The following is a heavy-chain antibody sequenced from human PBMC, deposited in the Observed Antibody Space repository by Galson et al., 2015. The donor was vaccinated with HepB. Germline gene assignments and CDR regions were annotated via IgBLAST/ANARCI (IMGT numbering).Heavy chain of an antibody. CDR3: ARDSRVLAVGRSAFDI. CDR1: GYTFTSYG. D-gene: IGHD6-19*01. Sequence: SVKVSCKASGYTFTSYGISWVRQAPGQGLEWMGWISAYNGNTNYAQKLQGRVTMTTDTSTSTAYMELRSLRSDDTAVYYCARDSRVLAVGRSAFDIWGQGTMVTVSS. CDR2: ISAYNGNT. J-gene: IGHJ3*02. V-gene: IGHV1-18*04.